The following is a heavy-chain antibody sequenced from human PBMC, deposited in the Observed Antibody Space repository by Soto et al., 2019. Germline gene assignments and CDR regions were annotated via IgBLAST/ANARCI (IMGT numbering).Heavy chain of an antibody. J-gene: IGHJ5*02. D-gene: IGHD6-13*01. CDR3: ARHPERIAEIGWFAP. Sequence: EVQLVESGGGLVQPGGSLRLSCAASGFTFSSYSMNWVRQAPGKGLEWVSYISSSSSTIYYADSVKGRFTISRDNAKNPLYLQMNSLRAEDTAVYYCARHPERIAEIGWFAPWGQGTLVTVSS. CDR1: GFTFSSYS. V-gene: IGHV3-48*01. CDR2: ISSSSSTI.